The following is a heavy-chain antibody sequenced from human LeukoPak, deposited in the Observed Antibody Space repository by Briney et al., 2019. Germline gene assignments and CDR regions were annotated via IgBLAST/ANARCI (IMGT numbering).Heavy chain of an antibody. J-gene: IGHJ4*02. V-gene: IGHV1-2*02. CDR2: INPNSGGT. CDR3: ARDGLYCSGDGCYPYYFDS. D-gene: IGHD2-15*01. Sequence: GASVKVSGKASGYTFSGYYMHWVRQAPGQGLEWMGWINPNSGGTNYAQKFQGRVTMIRDTSISTAYMELSRLRSDDTAVYYCARDGLYCSGDGCYPYYFDSWGQGTLVTVSS. CDR1: GYTFSGYY.